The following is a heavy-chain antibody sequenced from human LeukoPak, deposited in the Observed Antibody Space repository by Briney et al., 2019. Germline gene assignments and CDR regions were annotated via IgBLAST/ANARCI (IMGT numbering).Heavy chain of an antibody. CDR1: GASISSYY. D-gene: IGHD5-24*01. V-gene: IGHV4-4*09. CDR3: ARLMATIDTDAFGI. J-gene: IGHJ3*02. CDR2: IYTSGST. Sequence: PSETLSLTCTVSGASISSYYWSWIRQPPGKGLEWIGYIYTSGSTNYNPSLKSRVTISVDTSKNQFSLKLSSVTAADTAVYYCARLMATIDTDAFGIWGQGTMVTVSS.